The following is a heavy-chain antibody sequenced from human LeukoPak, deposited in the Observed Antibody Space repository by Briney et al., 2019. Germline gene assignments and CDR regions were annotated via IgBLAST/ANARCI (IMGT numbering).Heavy chain of an antibody. V-gene: IGHV3-7*01. CDR1: GFIFSSYW. J-gene: IGHJ6*03. D-gene: IGHD3-22*01. CDR3: AKARRYDSSDYRSYYYYMDV. CDR2: IKEDGSEK. Sequence: GGSLRLSCAASGFIFSSYWMSWVRQAPGKGLEWLANIKEDGSEKYYVDSVKGRFTISRDNAKKSLYLQMTSLRAEDTAVYFCAKARRYDSSDYRSYYYYMDVWGRGTTVTVSS.